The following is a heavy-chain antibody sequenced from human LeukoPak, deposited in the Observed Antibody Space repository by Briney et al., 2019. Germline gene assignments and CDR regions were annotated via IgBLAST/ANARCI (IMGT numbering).Heavy chain of an antibody. D-gene: IGHD2-2*01. CDR1: GYTFTGYY. CDR2: INPNSGGT. V-gene: IGHV1-2*02. Sequence: VASVKVSCKASGYTFTGYYMHWVRQAPGQGLEWMGWINPNSGGTNYAQKFQGRVTMTRDTSISTAYMELSRLRSDDTAVYYCAGGSPRDIVVVPAAPPSAYYYYYYMDVWGKGTTVTVSS. CDR3: AGGSPRDIVVVPAAPPSAYYYYYYMDV. J-gene: IGHJ6*03.